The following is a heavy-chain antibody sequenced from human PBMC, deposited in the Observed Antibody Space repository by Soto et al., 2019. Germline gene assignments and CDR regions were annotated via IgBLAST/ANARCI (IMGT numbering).Heavy chain of an antibody. D-gene: IGHD6-19*01. V-gene: IGHV1-58*01. J-gene: IGHJ5*02. Sequence: QMQLVQSGPEVKKPGTSVKVSCKASGFTFTSSAVQWVRQARGQRLEWIGWIVVGSGNTNYAQKFQERVTITRDMSTSPAYMELSSLRSEDTAVYYCAASLSGEVHNWFDPWGQGTLVTVSS. CDR1: GFTFTSSA. CDR3: AASLSGEVHNWFDP. CDR2: IVVGSGNT.